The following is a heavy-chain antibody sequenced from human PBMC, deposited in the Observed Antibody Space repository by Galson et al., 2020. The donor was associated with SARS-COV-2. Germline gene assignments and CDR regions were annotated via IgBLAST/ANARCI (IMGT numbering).Heavy chain of an antibody. V-gene: IGHV3-30*18. D-gene: IGHD6-19*01. CDR1: GFSFSDYG. CDR2: LSYDETTK. CDR3: AKDFYSSGWQRPGIDY. J-gene: IGHJ4*02. Sequence: GGFLRLSCAASGFSFSDYGMQWVRQAPGKGLEWVALLSYDETTKYYAESVKGRFTISRDNSMNTLFLQMNSLRTEDTAVYYCAKDFYSSGWQRPGIDYWGQGTLVTVSA.